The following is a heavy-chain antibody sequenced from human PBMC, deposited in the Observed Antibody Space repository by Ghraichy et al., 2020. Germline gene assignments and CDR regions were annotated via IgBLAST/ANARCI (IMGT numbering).Heavy chain of an antibody. D-gene: IGHD7-27*01. J-gene: IGHJ4*02. CDR3: ARKGAYWGYPHADFDY. V-gene: IGHV4-34*01. CDR2: INHSGST. Sequence: SQTLSLTCAVYGGSFSGYYWSWIRQPPGKGLEWIGEINHSGSTNYNPSLKSRVTISVDTSKNQFSLKLSSVTAADTAVYYCARKGAYWGYPHADFDYWGQGTLVTVSS. CDR1: GGSFSGYY.